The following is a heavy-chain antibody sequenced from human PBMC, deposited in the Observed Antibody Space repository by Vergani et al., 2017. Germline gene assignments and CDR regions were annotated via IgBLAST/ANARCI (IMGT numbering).Heavy chain of an antibody. Sequence: QITLKESGPTLVKPTQTLTLTCTFSGFSLNTRGVSVAWIRQPPGKALDWLALIYWNDDQHYSPSLNNRVTITKDTSKNQAVLTMTNMDYVDTGTYYCVYRKTEWGTTGCFYPFYYYYYMDVWGKGTTVTVSS. J-gene: IGHJ6*03. CDR1: GFSLNTRGVS. V-gene: IGHV2-5*04. D-gene: IGHD1-7*01. CDR2: IYWNDDQ. CDR3: VYRKTEWGTTGCFYPFYYYYYMDV.